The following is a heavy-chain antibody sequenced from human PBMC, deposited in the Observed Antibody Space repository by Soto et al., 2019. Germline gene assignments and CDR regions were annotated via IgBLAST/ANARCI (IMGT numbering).Heavy chain of an antibody. CDR1: RFAFGSYS. CDR2: INSVASYV. V-gene: IGHV3-21*01. CDR3: TRDRSSFMRGRIRGPSCGLDV. J-gene: IGHJ6*02. Sequence: ESGGGLVKPGGSLRVSCAASRFAFGSYSMHWVRQAPMKGLEWVASINSVASYVYYADSVEGRFTISRDNAKNSVYLQMNSLRAEDTAVYYCTRDRSSFMRGRIRGPSCGLDVWGQGTT. D-gene: IGHD3-10*01.